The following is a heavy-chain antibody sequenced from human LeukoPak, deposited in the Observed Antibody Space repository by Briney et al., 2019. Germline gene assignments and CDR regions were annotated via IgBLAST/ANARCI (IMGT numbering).Heavy chain of an antibody. J-gene: IGHJ4*02. D-gene: IGHD1-26*01. CDR1: GGSMSSYY. V-gene: IGHV4-59*13. CDR3: ARSRGGVGATHFDY. CDR2: IYYSGST. Sequence: SETLSLTCTVAGGSMSSYYWSWIRQPPGKGLEWIGYIYYSGSTNYNPSLKSRVTISVDTSKNQFSLKLSSVTAADTAVYYCARSRGGVGATHFDYWGQGTLVTVSS.